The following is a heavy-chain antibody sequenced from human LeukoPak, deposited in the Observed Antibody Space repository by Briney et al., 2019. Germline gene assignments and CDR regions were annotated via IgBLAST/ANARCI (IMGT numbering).Heavy chain of an antibody. CDR3: ARVGRSISHYDL. CDR2: LSHSGAT. D-gene: IGHD3-10*01. J-gene: IGHJ5*02. Sequence: PSETLSLTCSVSGSSITSVSYWAWIRQTPEKGLEWIGSLSHSGATYYNPSLTSRLSTSVDTFNNRFSLTLRSVTAPDTAIYYCARVGRSISHYDLWGPGTLVTVSS. V-gene: IGHV4-38-2*02. CDR1: GSSITSVSY.